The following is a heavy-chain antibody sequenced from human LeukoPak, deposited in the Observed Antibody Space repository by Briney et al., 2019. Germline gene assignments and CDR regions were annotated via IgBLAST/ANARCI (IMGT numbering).Heavy chain of an antibody. CDR2: INHSGST. CDR1: GGSFSGYY. V-gene: IGHV4-34*01. J-gene: IGHJ4*02. D-gene: IGHD3-10*01. Sequence: SETLSLTCAVYGGSFSGYYWSWIRQSPGKGLEWIGEINHSGSTNYNPSLKSRVTISVDTSKNQFSLKLSSVTAADTAVYYCARGITMVRGADLWGQGTLVTVSS. CDR3: ARGITMVRGADL.